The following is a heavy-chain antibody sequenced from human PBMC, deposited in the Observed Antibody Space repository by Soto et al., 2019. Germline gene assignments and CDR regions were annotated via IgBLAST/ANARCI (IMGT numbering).Heavy chain of an antibody. J-gene: IGHJ5*02. V-gene: IGHV1-8*01. CDR2: MNPNSGNT. CDR1: GYTFTSYD. D-gene: IGHD3-3*02. Sequence: QVQLVQSGAEVKKPGASVKVSCKASGYTFTSYDINWVRQATGQGLEWMGWMNPNSGNTGYAQKCQGRVTMTRNTSISTAYRELSSLRSADTAVYYCARWYDRILINWFDPWGQGTLVTVSS. CDR3: ARWYDRILINWFDP.